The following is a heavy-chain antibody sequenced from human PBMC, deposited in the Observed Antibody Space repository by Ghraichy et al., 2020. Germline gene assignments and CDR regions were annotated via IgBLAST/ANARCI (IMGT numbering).Heavy chain of an antibody. Sequence: SETLSLTCAVSGGSISSGGYSWSWIRQPPGKGLEWIGYIYHSGSTYYNPSLKSRVTISVDRSKNQFSLKLSSVTAADTAVYYCARWFGERTDAFDIWGQGTMVTVSS. CDR3: ARWFGERTDAFDI. J-gene: IGHJ3*02. D-gene: IGHD3-10*01. CDR1: GGSISSGGYS. CDR2: IYHSGST. V-gene: IGHV4-30-2*01.